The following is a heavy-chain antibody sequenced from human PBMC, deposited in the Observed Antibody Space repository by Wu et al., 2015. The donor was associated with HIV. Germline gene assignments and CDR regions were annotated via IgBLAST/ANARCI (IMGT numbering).Heavy chain of an antibody. D-gene: IGHD5-24*01. V-gene: IGHV1-46*01. CDR2: IIPVGGST. CDR1: GYSFTDYY. CDR3: ARDRWLQPYYYYMDV. Sequence: QVQLVQSGAEVKKPGASVKISCTASGYSFTDYYMHWVRQSPGQGLEWMGIIIPVGGSTSYAQKFQGRVTMTRDTSRRTVYMELRSLRSDDTAVYYCARDRWLQPYYYYMDVWGKGTTVTVSS. J-gene: IGHJ6*03.